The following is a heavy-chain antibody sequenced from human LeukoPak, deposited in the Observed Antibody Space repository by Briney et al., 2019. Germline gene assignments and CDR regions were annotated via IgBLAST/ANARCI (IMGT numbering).Heavy chain of an antibody. V-gene: IGHV5-51*01. CDR1: GYGFTSYW. CDR2: IYPGDSDT. Sequence: GESLKISCKGSGYGFTSYWIGWVRQMPGKGLEWMGIIYPGDSDTRYSPSFQGQVTISADKSISTAYLQWSSLKASDTAMYYCAKKSRPGYSYGEFDHWGQGTLGTVSS. J-gene: IGHJ4*02. D-gene: IGHD5-18*01. CDR3: AKKSRPGYSYGEFDH.